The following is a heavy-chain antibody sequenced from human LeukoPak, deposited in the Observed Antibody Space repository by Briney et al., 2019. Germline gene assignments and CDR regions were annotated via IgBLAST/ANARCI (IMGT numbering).Heavy chain of an antibody. CDR2: INPSGGST. V-gene: IGHV1-46*01. Sequence: ASVKVSCKASGYTFTSYYMHWVRQAPGQGLEWMGIINPSGGSTSCAQKFQGRVTMTRDTSTSTVYMELSSLRSEDTAVYYCARAAAANDAFDIWGQGTMVTVSS. CDR1: GYTFTSYY. D-gene: IGHD6-25*01. J-gene: IGHJ3*02. CDR3: ARAAAANDAFDI.